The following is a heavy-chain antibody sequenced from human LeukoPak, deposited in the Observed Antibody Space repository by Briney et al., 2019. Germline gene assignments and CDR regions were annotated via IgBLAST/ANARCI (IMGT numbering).Heavy chain of an antibody. D-gene: IGHD2-15*01. J-gene: IGHJ4*02. CDR1: GFTFSSYS. V-gene: IGHV3-21*01. CDR3: ARAGRMYYFDY. CDR2: ISSSSYI. Sequence: GGSLRLSCAASGFTFSSYSMNWVRQAPGKGLEWVSSISSSSYIYYADSVKGRFTISRDNAKNSLYLQMNSLRAEDTAVYYCARAGRMYYFDYWGQGTLVTVSS.